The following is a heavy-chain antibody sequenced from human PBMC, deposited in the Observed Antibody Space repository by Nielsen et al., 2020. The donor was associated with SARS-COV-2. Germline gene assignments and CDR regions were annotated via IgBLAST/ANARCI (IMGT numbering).Heavy chain of an antibody. V-gene: IGHV1-69*13. CDR1: GGTFSSYA. CDR2: IIPIFGTA. J-gene: IGHJ6*03. CDR3: ARGAVAGTYYYYYYMDV. D-gene: IGHD6-19*01. Sequence: SVKVSCKASGGTFSSYAISWVRQAPGQGLEWMGGIIPIFGTANYAQKFQGRVTITADESTSTAYMELSSLRSEDTAVYYCARGAVAGTYYYYYYMDVWSKGTTVTVSS.